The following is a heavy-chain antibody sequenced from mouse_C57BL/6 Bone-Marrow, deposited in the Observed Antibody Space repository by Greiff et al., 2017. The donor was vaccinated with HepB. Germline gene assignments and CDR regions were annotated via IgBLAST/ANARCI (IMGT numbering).Heavy chain of an antibody. Sequence: EVNVVESGGGLVKPGGSLKLSCAASGFTFSSYAMSWVRQTPEKRLEWVATISDGGSYTYYPDNVKGRFTISRDNAKNNLYLQMSHLKSEDTAMYYGARDGDYPDYWGQGTTLTVSS. D-gene: IGHD2-4*01. CDR3: ARDGDYPDY. CDR2: ISDGGSYT. J-gene: IGHJ2*01. CDR1: GFTFSSYA. V-gene: IGHV5-4*01.